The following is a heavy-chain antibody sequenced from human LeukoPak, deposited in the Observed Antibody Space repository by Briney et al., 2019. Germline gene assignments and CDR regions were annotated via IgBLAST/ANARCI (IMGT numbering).Heavy chain of an antibody. D-gene: IGHD6-19*01. CDR3: AKDPSSGWYNY. Sequence: GGSLRLSCAASGFTFSSYAMSWVRQAPGKGLEWVSAISGSGGSTYYADSVKGRFTISRDNPKNTLYLQMNSLRAEDTAVYYCAKDPSSGWYNYWGQGTLVTVSS. CDR1: GFTFSSYA. CDR2: ISGSGGST. V-gene: IGHV3-23*01. J-gene: IGHJ4*02.